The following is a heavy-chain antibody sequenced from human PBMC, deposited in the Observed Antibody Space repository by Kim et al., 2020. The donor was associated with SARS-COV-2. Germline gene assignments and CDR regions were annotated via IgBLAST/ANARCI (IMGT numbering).Heavy chain of an antibody. V-gene: IGHV4-31*03. CDR1: GGSISSGGYY. CDR2: IYYSGST. CDR3: ARVVVAATAFDY. Sequence: SETLSLTCTVSGGSISSGGYYWSWIRQHPGKGLEWIGYIYYSGSTYYNPSLKSRVTISVDTSKNQFSLKLSSVTAADTAVYYCARVVVAATAFDYWGQGTLVTVSS. D-gene: IGHD2-15*01. J-gene: IGHJ4*02.